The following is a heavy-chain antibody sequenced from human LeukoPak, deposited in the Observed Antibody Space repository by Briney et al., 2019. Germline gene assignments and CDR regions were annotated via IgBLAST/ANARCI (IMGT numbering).Heavy chain of an antibody. J-gene: IGHJ5*02. V-gene: IGHV4-59*11. Sequence: PSETLSLTCTVSGGSISRHYLSWIRQPPGKGLEWIGYIYYSGSTNYNPSLKSRVTISVDTSKNQFSLKLSSVTAANTAVYYCARRTAVVPAAKWFDPWGQGTLVTVSS. D-gene: IGHD2-2*01. CDR1: GGSISRHY. CDR2: IYYSGST. CDR3: ARRTAVVPAAKWFDP.